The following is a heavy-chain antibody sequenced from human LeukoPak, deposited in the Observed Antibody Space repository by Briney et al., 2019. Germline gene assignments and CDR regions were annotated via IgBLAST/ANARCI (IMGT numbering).Heavy chain of an antibody. CDR2: IWYDGSNK. CDR3: ARDPSVRWLAGFDY. Sequence: GGSLRLSCAASGFTFSSYGMHWVRQAPGKGLEWVAVIWYDGSNKYYADSVKGRFTIYRDNSKNTLYLQMDSLRAEDTAVYYCARDPSVRWLAGFDYWGQGTLVTVSS. CDR1: GFTFSSYG. D-gene: IGHD6-19*01. J-gene: IGHJ4*02. V-gene: IGHV3-33*01.